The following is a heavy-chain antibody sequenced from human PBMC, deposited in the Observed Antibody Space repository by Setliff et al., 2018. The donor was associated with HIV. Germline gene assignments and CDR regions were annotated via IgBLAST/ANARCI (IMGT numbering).Heavy chain of an antibody. Sequence: EASVKVSCKASGYTFTDYYMHWVQQAPGKGLEWMGRVDPEDGETIYAEKFQGRVTITADTSTDTAYLDLSRLRTDDTAVYYCARGAGNPHWYYDTWSGPSSGYFQHWGQGTLVTVSS. V-gene: IGHV1-69-2*01. D-gene: IGHD3-3*01. CDR1: GYTFTDYY. CDR2: VDPEDGET. J-gene: IGHJ1*01. CDR3: ARGAGNPHWYYDTWSGPSSGYFQH.